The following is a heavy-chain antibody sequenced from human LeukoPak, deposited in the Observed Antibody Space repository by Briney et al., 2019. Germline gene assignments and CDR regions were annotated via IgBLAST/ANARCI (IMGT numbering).Heavy chain of an antibody. CDR3: ANILGWPVVPAASDYYGMDV. CDR1: GFTFSSYA. CDR2: ISGSGGST. V-gene: IGHV3-23*01. J-gene: IGHJ6*02. D-gene: IGHD2-2*01. Sequence: GGSLRLSCAASGFTFSSYAMSWVRQAPGKGLEWVSAISGSGGSTYYADSVKGRFTISRDNSKNTLYLQMNRLRAEDTAVYYCANILGWPVVPAASDYYGMDVWGQGTTVTVSS.